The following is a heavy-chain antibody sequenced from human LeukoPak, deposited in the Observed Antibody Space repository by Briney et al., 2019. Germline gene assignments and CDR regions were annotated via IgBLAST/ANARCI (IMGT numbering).Heavy chain of an antibody. Sequence: VASVKVSCEASGYTFTDYYIHWVRQAPGQGFEWMGWINPNSGDRNYAQRFQDRVTLTRDTSISTAYMELTNLRTDDTAIYYCARPDGDFYNSFGPWGQGTLVTVSS. CDR3: ARPDGDFYNSFGP. D-gene: IGHD2-21*02. J-gene: IGHJ5*02. CDR1: GYTFTDYY. V-gene: IGHV1-2*02. CDR2: INPNSGDR.